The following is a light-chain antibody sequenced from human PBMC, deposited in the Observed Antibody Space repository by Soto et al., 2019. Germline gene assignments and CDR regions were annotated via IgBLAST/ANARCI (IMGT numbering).Light chain of an antibody. CDR2: GNS. CDR1: SSNIGAGYA. J-gene: IGLJ1*01. CDR3: QSYDSSLSADV. V-gene: IGLV1-40*01. Sequence: QYVLTQPPSVSGAPGQRVTISCTGSSSNIGAGYAVHWYQQHPGTAPKLLIYGNSNRPSGVPDRFSGSKSGTSASLAITGLQAEDEADYYCQSYDSSLSADVFGTGTQLTVL.